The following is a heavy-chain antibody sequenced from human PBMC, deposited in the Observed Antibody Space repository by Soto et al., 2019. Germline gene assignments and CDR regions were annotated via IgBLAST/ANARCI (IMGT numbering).Heavy chain of an antibody. CDR1: EFTFSTYG. D-gene: IGHD6-19*01. CDR3: ARGGSSGWQPYYFDY. CDR2: IWYDGSNE. J-gene: IGHJ4*02. V-gene: IGHV3-33*01. Sequence: QVQLVESGGGVVQPGRSLRLSCAASEFTFSTYGMHWVRQAPGKGLEWVAVIWYDGSNEYYADSVKGRFTISRDNSKNTLCLQMNSLRAEDTAVYYCARGGSSGWQPYYFDYWGQGTLVTVSS.